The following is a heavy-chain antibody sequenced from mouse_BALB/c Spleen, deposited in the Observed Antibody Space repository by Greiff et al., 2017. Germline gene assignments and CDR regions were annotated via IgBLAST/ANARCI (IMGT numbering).Heavy chain of an antibody. CDR1: GFTFSSYA. CDR2: ISSGGSYT. CDR3: ARLRYGNYGFAY. V-gene: IGHV5-9-3*01. D-gene: IGHD2-1*01. J-gene: IGHJ3*01. Sequence: EVQGVESGGGLVKPGGSLKLSCAASGFTFSSYAMSWVRQTPEKRLEWVATISSGGSYTYYPDSVKGRFTISRDNAKNTLYLQMSSLRSEDTAMYYCARLRYGNYGFAYWGQGTLVTVSA.